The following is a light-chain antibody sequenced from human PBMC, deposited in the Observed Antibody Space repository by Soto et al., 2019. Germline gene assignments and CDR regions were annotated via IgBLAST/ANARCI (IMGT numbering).Light chain of an antibody. Sequence: DIQITQSPSTLSGSVGDRVTITCRAIQTISSWLAWYPQKPGKAPKVLIYKASTLNSGVPSRFSGSGAGTEFTLTISSLQPDDVATDYCQHYNSYSEAFGQGTKVDI. CDR1: QTISSW. CDR3: QHYNSYSEA. V-gene: IGKV1-5*03. CDR2: KAS. J-gene: IGKJ1*01.